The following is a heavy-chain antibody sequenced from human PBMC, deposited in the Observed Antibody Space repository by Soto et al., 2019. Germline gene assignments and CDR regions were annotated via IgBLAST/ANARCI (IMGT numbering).Heavy chain of an antibody. Sequence: EVQLLESGGDLVQPGGSLRLSCAASGFSFSTYAISWVRQAPGRGLEWVSAIGSSGDSTYYVDSVKGRFTISRDSSKNTLYLFMHNLRAEDTAVYYCAKEGPYSRFLDDWGQVTLVTVSS. D-gene: IGHD6-13*01. CDR2: IGSSGDST. CDR3: AKEGPYSRFLDD. CDR1: GFSFSTYA. V-gene: IGHV3-23*01. J-gene: IGHJ4*02.